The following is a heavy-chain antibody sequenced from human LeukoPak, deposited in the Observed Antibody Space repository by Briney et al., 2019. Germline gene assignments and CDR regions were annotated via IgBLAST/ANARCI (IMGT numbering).Heavy chain of an antibody. Sequence: PGGSLRLSCEASGLTFSSYGMSWVRQAPGKGLQWVSAITGDGTTSYYADSVKGWFSISRDNSKNMLYLQMSSLRVEDTAVYYCAKMQGYFDYWGQGTLVPVSS. V-gene: IGHV3-23*01. CDR2: ITGDGTTS. J-gene: IGHJ4*02. CDR3: AKMQGYFDY. CDR1: GLTFSSYG.